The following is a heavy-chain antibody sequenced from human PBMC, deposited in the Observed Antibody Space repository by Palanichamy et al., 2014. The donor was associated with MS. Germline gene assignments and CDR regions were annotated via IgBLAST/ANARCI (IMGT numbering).Heavy chain of an antibody. CDR1: GFTFSSYA. V-gene: IGHV3-23*01. D-gene: IGHD5-24*01. CDR2: ISDSGGST. J-gene: IGHJ5*02. CDR3: AKDTRATDGPWCWFDP. Sequence: VQPGGSLRLSCAASGFTFSSYAMSWVRQAPGKGLEWVSTISDSGGSTYYADSVKGRFTISRDNSKNTLYLQMNSLRAEDTAVYYCAKDTRATDGPWCWFDPDGAEGTLVTVSS.